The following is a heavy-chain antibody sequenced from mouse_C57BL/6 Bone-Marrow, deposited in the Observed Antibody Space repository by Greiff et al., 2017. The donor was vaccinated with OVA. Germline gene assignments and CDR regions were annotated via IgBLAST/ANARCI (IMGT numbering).Heavy chain of an antibody. J-gene: IGHJ2*01. D-gene: IGHD1-1*01. CDR3: ARWEITTVVFDY. CDR1: GYTFTSYW. V-gene: IGHV1-59*01. Sequence: QVQLKQPGAELVRPGTSVKLSCKASGYTFTSYWMHWVKQRPGQGLEWIGVIDPSDSYTNYNQKFKGKATLTVETSSSTAYMQLSSLTSEDSAVYYCARWEITTVVFDYWGQGTTLTVSS. CDR2: IDPSDSYT.